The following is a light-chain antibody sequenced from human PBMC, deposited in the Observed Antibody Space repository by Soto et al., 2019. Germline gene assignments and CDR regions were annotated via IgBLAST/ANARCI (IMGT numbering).Light chain of an antibody. CDR1: SRDVGYYDY. CDR3: SSYAGSNNFV. CDR2: EVT. Sequence: QSVLTQPPSASGFPGQSVTISCTRTSRDVGYYDYVSWYQQHPGKAPKLVIYEVTKRPSGVPDRVPASKSGNTASLTVSGLRAQDEADYYCSSYAGSNNFVFGSGTKVTVL. J-gene: IGLJ1*01. V-gene: IGLV2-8*01.